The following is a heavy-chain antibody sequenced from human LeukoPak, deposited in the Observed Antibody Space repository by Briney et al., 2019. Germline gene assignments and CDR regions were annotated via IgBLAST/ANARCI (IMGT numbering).Heavy chain of an antibody. CDR1: GVSISSGGYY. Sequence: SETLSLTCTVSGVSISSGGYYWSWIRQHPGKGLEWIGYIYYSGSTYYNPSLKSRVTISVDTSRNQFSLKLSSVTAADTAVYYCARDGRSGMDVWGQGTTVTVSS. V-gene: IGHV4-31*03. CDR2: IYYSGST. CDR3: ARDGRSGMDV. J-gene: IGHJ6*02.